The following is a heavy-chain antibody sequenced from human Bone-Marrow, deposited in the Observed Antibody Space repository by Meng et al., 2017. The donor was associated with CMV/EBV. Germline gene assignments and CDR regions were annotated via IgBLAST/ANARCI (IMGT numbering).Heavy chain of an antibody. V-gene: IGHV3-53*05. D-gene: IGHD3-10*01. CDR3: ARPSLYTYGFRTDHYYGMDV. CDR2: IYSGGST. J-gene: IGHJ6*02. Sequence: GESLKISCAASGFTVSSNYMSWVRQAPGKGLEWVSVIYSGGSTYYADSVKGRFTISRDNSKNTLYLQLSSLRTEDTAVYYCARPSLYTYGFRTDHYYGMDVWGQGTTVTVSS. CDR1: GFTVSSNY.